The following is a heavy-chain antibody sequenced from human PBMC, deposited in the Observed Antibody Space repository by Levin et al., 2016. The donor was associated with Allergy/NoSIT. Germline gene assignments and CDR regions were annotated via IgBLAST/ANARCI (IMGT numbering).Heavy chain of an antibody. J-gene: IGHJ6*02. CDR2: IIPIFGTA. Sequence: WVRQAPGQGLEWMGGIIPIFGTANYAQKFQGRVTITADESTSTAYMELSSLRSEDTAVYYCARDGSGYSSSPGDYYYYGMDVWGQGTTVTVSS. D-gene: IGHD6-6*01. V-gene: IGHV1-69*01. CDR3: ARDGSGYSSSPGDYYYYGMDV.